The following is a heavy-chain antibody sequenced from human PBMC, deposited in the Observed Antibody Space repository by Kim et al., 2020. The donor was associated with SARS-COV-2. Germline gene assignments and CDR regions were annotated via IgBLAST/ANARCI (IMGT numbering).Heavy chain of an antibody. CDR2: IYHSGST. V-gene: IGHV4-38-2*02. J-gene: IGHJ3*02. CDR3: ARYQNGANYYDSSGYYYTQVDI. Sequence: SETLSLTCTVSGYSISSGYYWGWIRQPPGKGLEWIGSIYHSGSTYYNPSLKSRVTISVDTSKNQFSLKLSSVTAADTAVYYCARYQNGANYYDSSGYYYTQVDIWGQGTMVTVSS. CDR1: GYSISSGYY. D-gene: IGHD3-22*01.